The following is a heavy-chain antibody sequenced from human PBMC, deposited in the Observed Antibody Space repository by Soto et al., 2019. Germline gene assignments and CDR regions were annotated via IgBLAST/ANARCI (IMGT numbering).Heavy chain of an antibody. Sequence: PSETLSLTCTVSGGSVSSGSYYWSWIRQPPGKGLEWIGYIYYSGSTNYNPSLKSRVTISVDTSKNQFSLKLSSVTAADTAVYYCAREGRLNSRGWIPDHDAFDIWGQGTMVTVSS. CDR2: IYYSGST. CDR1: GGSVSSGSYY. D-gene: IGHD6-19*01. J-gene: IGHJ3*02. V-gene: IGHV4-61*01. CDR3: AREGRLNSRGWIPDHDAFDI.